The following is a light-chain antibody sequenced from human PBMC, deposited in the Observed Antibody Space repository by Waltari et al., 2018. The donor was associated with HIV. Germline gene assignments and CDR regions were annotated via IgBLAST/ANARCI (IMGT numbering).Light chain of an antibody. V-gene: IGKV1-5*03. J-gene: IGKJ2*01. CDR1: QSISTW. CDR2: KAS. CDR3: QQYKSYYT. Sequence: DIQMTQSPSTLSASVGDRVTITCRASQSISTWLAWYQQKPGKAPKLLIYKASSLERGVPSRFSGTGSGTEFTLTISSLQPDDFATYYCQQYKSYYTFGQGTKLEIK.